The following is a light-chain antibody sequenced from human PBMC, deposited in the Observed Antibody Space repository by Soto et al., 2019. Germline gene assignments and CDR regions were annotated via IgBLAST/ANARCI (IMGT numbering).Light chain of an antibody. CDR1: QSVSSN. Sequence: EIVMTQSTATLSVCPGERATLSCRASQSVSSNLAWYQQKPGQAPRLLIYGASTRATGIPARFSGSGSGTEFTLTISTLQSEDFAVYYCHQYNNWPLTFGPGTKVDIK. CDR2: GAS. CDR3: HQYNNWPLT. J-gene: IGKJ3*01. V-gene: IGKV3-15*01.